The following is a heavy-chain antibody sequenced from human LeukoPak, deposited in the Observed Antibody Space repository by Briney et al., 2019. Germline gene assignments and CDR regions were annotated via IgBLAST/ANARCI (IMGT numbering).Heavy chain of an antibody. Sequence: GGSLRLSSAPSGFTFSAYGMYWGPDAPGKGVEWGALFSKDGSTKYYAVSVKGRFTISRDSSKNTLYLQMNSLRPEDTAVYYCAKSGGSYYSTLDPWGQGTLVTVSS. CDR3: AKSGGSYYSTLDP. CDR2: FSKDGSTK. CDR1: GFTFSAYG. J-gene: IGHJ5*02. D-gene: IGHD1-26*01. V-gene: IGHV3-30*18.